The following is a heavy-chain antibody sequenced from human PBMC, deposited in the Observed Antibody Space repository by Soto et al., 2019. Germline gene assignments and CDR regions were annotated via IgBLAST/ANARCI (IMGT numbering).Heavy chain of an antibody. CDR1: GFPFSAYN. Sequence: EVQLVESGGGLVKPGGSLRLSCTGSGFPFSAYNINWCRQAPGKGLEWVPSITVGSSNIYQPNSMQGRFTISRDDAKNSVYLQLERLRDEDTALYYCSRSPEVAVRGAYWGKGTLVTFSS. V-gene: IGHV3-21*01. D-gene: IGHD1-26*01. CDR2: ITVGSSNI. J-gene: IGHJ4*02. CDR3: SRSPEVAVRGAY.